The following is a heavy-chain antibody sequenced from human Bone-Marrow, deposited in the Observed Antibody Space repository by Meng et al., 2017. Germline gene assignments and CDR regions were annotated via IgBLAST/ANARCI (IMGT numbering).Heavy chain of an antibody. V-gene: IGHV1-18*01. Sequence: ASVKVSCKASGYTFTSYDINWVRQAPGQGLEWMGWISAYNGNTNYAQKLQGRVTMTTDTSTSTAYMELRSLRSDDTAVYYCARVLGYCSSTSCHNWFDPWGQGTLVTVSS. J-gene: IGHJ5*02. D-gene: IGHD2-2*01. CDR1: GYTFTSYD. CDR3: ARVLGYCSSTSCHNWFDP. CDR2: ISAYNGNT.